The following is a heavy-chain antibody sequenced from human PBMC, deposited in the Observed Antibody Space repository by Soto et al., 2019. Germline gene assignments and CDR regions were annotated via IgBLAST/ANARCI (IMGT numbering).Heavy chain of an antibody. J-gene: IGHJ5*02. V-gene: IGHV1-69*02. CDR3: ATGPASGYGDYDLYNWFDP. CDR2: IIPILGIA. D-gene: IGHD4-17*01. CDR1: GGTFSSYT. Sequence: GASVKVSCKASGGTFSSYTISWVRQAPGQGLEWMGRIIPILGIANYAQKFQGRVTITADKSTSTAYMELSSLRSEDTAVYYCATGPASGYGDYDLYNWFDPWGQGTLVTVSS.